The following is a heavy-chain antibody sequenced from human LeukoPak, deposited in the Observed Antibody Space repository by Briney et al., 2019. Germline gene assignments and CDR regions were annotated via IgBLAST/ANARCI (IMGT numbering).Heavy chain of an antibody. Sequence: GESLKISCKGSGYSFTSYWIGWVRQMPGKGLEWMGIIYPGDSDTRYSPSFQGQVTISADKSISTAYLQWSSLKASDTAMYYCARYMVYYDSSGPTPYYFDYWGQGTLVTVSS. CDR1: GYSFTSYW. D-gene: IGHD3-22*01. CDR2: IYPGDSDT. CDR3: ARYMVYYDSSGPTPYYFDY. J-gene: IGHJ4*02. V-gene: IGHV5-51*01.